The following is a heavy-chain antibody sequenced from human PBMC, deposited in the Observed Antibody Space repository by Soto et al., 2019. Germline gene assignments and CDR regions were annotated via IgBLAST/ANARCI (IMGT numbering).Heavy chain of an antibody. CDR3: AGFGVGKKYYYFDY. CDR2: IYHSGTT. V-gene: IGHV4-38-2*01. Sequence: SETLSLTCAVSGDSISSGYYWAWIRQSPGKGLEWVASIYHSGTTYYNPSLTSRVTISVDTSKNQFSLKLSSVTAADTAVYYCAGFGVGKKYYYFDYWRQGTLVTVSS. CDR1: GDSISSGYY. J-gene: IGHJ4*02. D-gene: IGHD2-8*01.